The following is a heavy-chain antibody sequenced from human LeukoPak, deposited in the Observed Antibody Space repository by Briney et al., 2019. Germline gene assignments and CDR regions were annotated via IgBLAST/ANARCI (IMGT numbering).Heavy chain of an antibody. D-gene: IGHD3-22*01. CDR2: IKSKTDGGTI. V-gene: IGHV3-15*01. Sequence: GGSLRLSCAASGFTFSKVWMSWVRQAPGKGLEWVGRIKSKTDGGTIDYATPVKGRFTISRDDSKDTLFLQMNSLKTEDTAVYYCTTDLSELDDSGYYAKYFHHWGQGTLVSVSS. J-gene: IGHJ1*01. CDR3: TTDLSELDDSGYYAKYFHH. CDR1: GFTFSKVW.